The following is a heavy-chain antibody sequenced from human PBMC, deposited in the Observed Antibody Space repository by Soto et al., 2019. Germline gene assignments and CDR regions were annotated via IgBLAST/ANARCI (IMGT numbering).Heavy chain of an antibody. D-gene: IGHD3-10*01. CDR2: ISYDGSNK. CDR1: GFTFSSYG. Sequence: QVQLVESGGGVVQPGRSLRLSCAASGFTFSSYGMHWVRQAPGKGLEWVAVISYDGSNKYYADSVKGRFTISRDNSKNTLYLQMNSLRAEDTAVYYCHFGDPDYWGQGTLVTASS. J-gene: IGHJ4*02. V-gene: IGHV3-30*03. CDR3: HFGDPDY.